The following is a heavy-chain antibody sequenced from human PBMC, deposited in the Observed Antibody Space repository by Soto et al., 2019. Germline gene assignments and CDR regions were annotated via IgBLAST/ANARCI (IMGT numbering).Heavy chain of an antibody. D-gene: IGHD2-15*01. CDR2: ISSSSSYI. V-gene: IGHV3-21*01. CDR3: ASLGYCSGGSCPSYYYYYYYMDV. CDR1: GFTFSSYS. J-gene: IGHJ6*03. Sequence: GGSLILSCAASGFTFSSYSMNWVRTAPGKGLEWVSSISSSSSYIYYADSVKGRFTISRDNAKNSLYLQMNSLRAEDTAVYYCASLGYCSGGSCPSYYYYYYYMDVWGKGTTVTVSS.